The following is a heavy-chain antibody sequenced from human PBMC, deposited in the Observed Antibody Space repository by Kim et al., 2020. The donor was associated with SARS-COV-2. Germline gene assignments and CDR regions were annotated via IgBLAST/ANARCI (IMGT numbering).Heavy chain of an antibody. CDR3: ARGGYSGDNWWELVRYYFDY. CDR2: IRRGGSGK. CDR1: GFTFSSYW. J-gene: IGHJ4*02. Sequence: GGSLRLSCAASGFTFSSYWMSWVRQAPGKGLEWVANIRRGGSGKYYVDSVKGRFTISRDNAKNSLYLQMNSLRAEDTAVYYCARGGYSGDNWWELVRYYFDYWGQGTLVTVSS. D-gene: IGHD5-12*01. V-gene: IGHV3-7*03.